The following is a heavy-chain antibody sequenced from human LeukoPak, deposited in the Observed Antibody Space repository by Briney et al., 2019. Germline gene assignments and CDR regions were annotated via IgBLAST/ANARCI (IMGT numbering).Heavy chain of an antibody. V-gene: IGHV4-34*01. J-gene: IGHJ5*02. CDR3: ARVRLSPSRPSYYGSGSYYNSRNWFDP. CDR1: GGSFSGYY. CDR2: INHSGST. Sequence: PSETLSLTCAVYGGSFSGYYWSWIRQPPGKGLEWIGEINHSGSTNYNPSLKSRVTISVDTSKNQFSLKLSSVTAADTAVYYCARVRLSPSRPSYYGSGSYYNSRNWFDPWGQGTLVTVSS. D-gene: IGHD3-10*01.